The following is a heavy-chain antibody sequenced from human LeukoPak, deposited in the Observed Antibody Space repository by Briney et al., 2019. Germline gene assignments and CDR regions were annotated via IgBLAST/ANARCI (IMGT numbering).Heavy chain of an antibody. Sequence: SETLSLTCTVSGASISNYYYSWIRQPPGKGLELIGYTSTSGSTNYNSSLQSRVTISVDTSRNQFSVKLSSVTAADTAVYYCATNRMCGGDYYFYYMDVWGTGTTVAVSS. CDR2: TSTSGST. V-gene: IGHV4-4*09. CDR3: ATNRMCGGDYYFYYMDV. D-gene: IGHD3-16*01. CDR1: GASISNYY. J-gene: IGHJ6*03.